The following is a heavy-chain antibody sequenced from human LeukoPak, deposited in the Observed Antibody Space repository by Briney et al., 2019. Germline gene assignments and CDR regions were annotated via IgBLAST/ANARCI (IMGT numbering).Heavy chain of an antibody. Sequence: SETLSLTCTVSVGSFVGYTGTGIGRPPGRDRKGLGIFNYSGSTNYNPSLKSRVTISVDTSKNQLSLKLSSVTAADTAVYYCARGVLLWFGESYYFDYWGQGTLVTVSS. D-gene: IGHD3-10*01. CDR1: VGSFVGYT. J-gene: IGHJ4*02. CDR3: ARGVLLWFGESYYFDY. CDR2: FNYSGST. V-gene: IGHV4-59*01.